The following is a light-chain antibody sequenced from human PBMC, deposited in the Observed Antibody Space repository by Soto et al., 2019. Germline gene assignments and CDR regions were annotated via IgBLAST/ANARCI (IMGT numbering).Light chain of an antibody. V-gene: IGLV2-8*01. J-gene: IGLJ1*01. CDR3: SSYAGSSNV. Sequence: QGSLSQPPSACGSPGHLVAISCTGTSSDGGGYNYVSWYQQHPGKAPKLMIYEVNKRPSGVPDRFSGSKSGNTASLTVSGLQAEDEAHYYCSSYAGSSNVFGTGTKVTVL. CDR2: EVN. CDR1: SSDGGGYNY.